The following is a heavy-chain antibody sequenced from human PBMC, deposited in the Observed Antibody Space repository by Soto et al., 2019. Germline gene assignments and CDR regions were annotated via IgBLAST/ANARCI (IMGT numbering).Heavy chain of an antibody. J-gene: IGHJ5*02. V-gene: IGHV4-39*01. CDR3: ARQRDIVVVVAPFDP. CDR2: IYYSGST. D-gene: IGHD2-15*01. CDR1: GGSISSSSYY. Sequence: SETLSLTCTVSGGSISSSSYYWGWIRQPPGKGLEWIGSIYYSGSTYYNPSLKSRVTISVDTSKNQFSLKLSSVTAADTAVYYCARQRDIVVVVAPFDPWGQGTLVTV.